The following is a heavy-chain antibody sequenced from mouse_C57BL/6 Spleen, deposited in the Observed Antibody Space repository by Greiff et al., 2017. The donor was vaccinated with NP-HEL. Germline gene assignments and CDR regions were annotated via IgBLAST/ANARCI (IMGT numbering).Heavy chain of an antibody. V-gene: IGHV1-67*01. CDR3: ARLGYYGSSYGFAY. Sequence: QVHVKQSGPELVRPGVSVKISCKGSGYTFTDYAMHWVKQSHAKSLEWIGVISTYYGDASYNQKFKDKATMTVDKSSSTAYMELARLTSEDSAVYYCARLGYYGSSYGFAYWGQGTLVTVSA. CDR2: ISTYYGDA. J-gene: IGHJ3*01. CDR1: GYTFTDYA. D-gene: IGHD1-1*01.